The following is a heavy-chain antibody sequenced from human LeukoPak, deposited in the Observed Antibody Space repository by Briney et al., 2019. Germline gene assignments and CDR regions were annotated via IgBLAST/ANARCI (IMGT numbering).Heavy chain of an antibody. V-gene: IGHV1-18*01. CDR2: ISAYNGNT. Sequence: AASVKVSCKASGYTFTSYGISWVRQAPGQGLEWMGWISAYNGNTNYAQKLQGRVTMTTDTSTSTAYMELRSLRSDDTAVYYCARDGDNWKENWFDPWGQGTLVTVSS. CDR3: ARDGDNWKENWFDP. D-gene: IGHD1-1*01. J-gene: IGHJ5*02. CDR1: GYTFTSYG.